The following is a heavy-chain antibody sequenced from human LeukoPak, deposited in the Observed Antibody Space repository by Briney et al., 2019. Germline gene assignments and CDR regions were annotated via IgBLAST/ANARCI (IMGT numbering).Heavy chain of an antibody. V-gene: IGHV3-23*01. D-gene: IGHD3-3*01. CDR2: ITGSGGST. J-gene: IGHJ4*02. CDR1: GFTFSSYD. CDR3: ARDERLLSFLK. Sequence: GGSLRLSCVVSGFTFSSYDMSWVRQAPGKGLEWVSGITGSGGSTYYADSVKGRFTISRDNFKNTLYLQMNSLRAEDTAIYYCARDERLLSFLKWGQGTLVTVSS.